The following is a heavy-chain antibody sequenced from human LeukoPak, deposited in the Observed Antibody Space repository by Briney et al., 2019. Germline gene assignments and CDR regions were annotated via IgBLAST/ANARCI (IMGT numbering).Heavy chain of an antibody. CDR3: AKRGVVIRVILVGFHKEAYYFDS. V-gene: IGHV3-23*01. CDR1: GFTFSSYG. J-gene: IGHJ4*02. CDR2: ISGSGGGT. Sequence: PGRSLRLSCAASGFTFSSYGMHWVRQAPGKGLEWVAGISGSGGGTNYADSVKGRFTISRDNSKNTLYLQMNSLRAEDTAVYFCAKRGVVIRVILVGFHKEAYYFDSWGQGALVTVSS. D-gene: IGHD3-22*01.